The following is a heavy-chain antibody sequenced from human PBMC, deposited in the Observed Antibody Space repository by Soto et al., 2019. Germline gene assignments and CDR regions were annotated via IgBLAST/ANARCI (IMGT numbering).Heavy chain of an antibody. D-gene: IGHD6-13*01. CDR3: ARLRYSSSWQYYHYGMDV. CDR1: GYSFTSYW. CDR2: IYPGDSDT. V-gene: IGHV5-51*01. Sequence: GESLKISCKGSGYSFTSYWIGWVRQMPGKGLEWMGIIYPGDSDTRYSPSFQGQVTISADKSISTAYLQWSSLKASDTAMYYCARLRYSSSWQYYHYGMDVWGQGTTVTVSS. J-gene: IGHJ6*02.